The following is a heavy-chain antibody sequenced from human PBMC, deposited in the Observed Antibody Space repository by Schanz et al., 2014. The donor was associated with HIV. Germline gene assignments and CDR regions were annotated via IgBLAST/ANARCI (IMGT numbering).Heavy chain of an antibody. CDR2: ILPRSGTT. V-gene: IGHV1-69*06. Sequence: QVQLVQSGAEVKKPGSSVKVSCKASEGTFSASDIVWLRQAPGQGLECMGGILPRSGTTNYAQKWQDRVTMTADKSTSTIYMELNSLRSDDTAVYYCARDPLVAKYYSGMDVWGQGTTVTVSS. CDR1: EGTFSASD. CDR3: ARDPLVAKYYSGMDV. J-gene: IGHJ6*02.